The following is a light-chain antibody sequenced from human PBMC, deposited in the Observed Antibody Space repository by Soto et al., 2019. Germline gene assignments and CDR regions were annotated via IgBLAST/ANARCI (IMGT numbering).Light chain of an antibody. CDR3: HQNNILPRT. CDR1: QDISRW. CDR2: DAS. V-gene: IGKV1-12*01. Sequence: DIQMTQSPSSVSASVGDRVTITCRASQDISRWLAWYQQKRGKAPRLLIYDASNLESGAPSRFSGSGSATDFTITISTLDPEESATYYCHQNNILPRTFGRGTKVEVK. J-gene: IGKJ1*01.